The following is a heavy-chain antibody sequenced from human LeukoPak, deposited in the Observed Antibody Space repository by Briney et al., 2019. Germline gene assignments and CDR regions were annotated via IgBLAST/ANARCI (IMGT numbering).Heavy chain of an antibody. Sequence: EGSLRLSCAASGFTFSSYAMNWVRQAPGKGLEWVSGVSGSGGSTYYADSVKGRFTISRDNSKNTVYLQMNTLRAEDTAVYHCAKSMGGWYAFDIWGQGTMVTVSS. CDR3: AKSMGGWYAFDI. CDR1: GFTFSSYA. CDR2: VSGSGGST. J-gene: IGHJ3*02. D-gene: IGHD2-15*01. V-gene: IGHV3-23*01.